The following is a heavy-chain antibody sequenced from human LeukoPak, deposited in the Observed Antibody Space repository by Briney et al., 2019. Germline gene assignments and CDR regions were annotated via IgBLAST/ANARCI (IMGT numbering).Heavy chain of an antibody. V-gene: IGHV3-53*01. CDR1: EFTVTSKY. CDR3: ARGSSNWYNAYFDY. D-gene: IGHD1/OR15-1a*01. CDR2: IYSAGTT. Sequence: GGSLRLSCAASEFTVTSKYMSWVRQTPRQGLEWVSTIYSAGTTYYADSVKSRFTISRDNSKNTLYLQMDSLRVEDTAVYYCARGSSNWYNAYFDYWGQGTLVTVSS. J-gene: IGHJ4*02.